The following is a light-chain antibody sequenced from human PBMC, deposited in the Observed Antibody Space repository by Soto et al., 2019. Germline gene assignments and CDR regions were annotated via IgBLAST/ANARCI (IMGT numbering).Light chain of an antibody. CDR2: DAS. CDR3: QQRSNWPPIT. J-gene: IGKJ5*01. CDR1: QSVSSY. V-gene: IGKV3-11*01. Sequence: EIGLTQSPATLSFAPGERATLSFRASQSVSSYLAWYQQKPGQAPRLLIYDASNRATGIPARFSGSGSGTDFTLTISSLEPEDFAVYYCQQRSNWPPITFGQGTRLEI.